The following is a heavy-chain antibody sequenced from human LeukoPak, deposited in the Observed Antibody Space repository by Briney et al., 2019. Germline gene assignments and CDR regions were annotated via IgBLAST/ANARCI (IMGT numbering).Heavy chain of an antibody. Sequence: SETLSLTCAVYGGSFSGYYWIWIRQPPGKGLGWIGEINHSGSAIYNPSLQSRVTISVDTSKIQFSLKLSSVSAADTAVYYCARGSRTPDYWGQGTLVTVSS. J-gene: IGHJ4*02. CDR1: GGSFSGYY. V-gene: IGHV4-34*01. CDR3: ARGSRTPDY. CDR2: INHSGSA.